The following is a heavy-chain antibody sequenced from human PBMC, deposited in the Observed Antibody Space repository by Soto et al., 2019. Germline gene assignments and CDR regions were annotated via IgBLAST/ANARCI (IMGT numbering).Heavy chain of an antibody. CDR1: GYSFTSYW. CDR2: IDPSDSYT. J-gene: IGHJ4*02. CDR3: ARTLVGATTYGY. V-gene: IGHV5-10-1*01. D-gene: IGHD1-26*01. Sequence: GESLKISCKGSGYSFTSYWISWVRQMPGKGLEWMGRIDPSDSYTNYSPSFQGHVTISADKSISTAYLQWSSLKASDTAMYYCARTLVGATTYGYWGQRTLVTVSS.